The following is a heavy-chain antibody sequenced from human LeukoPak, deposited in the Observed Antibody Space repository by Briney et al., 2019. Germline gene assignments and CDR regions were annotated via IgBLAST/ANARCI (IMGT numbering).Heavy chain of an antibody. D-gene: IGHD6-13*01. CDR3: ARDAGIAAAVTGAFDI. CDR1: GFTFSSYS. J-gene: IGHJ3*02. V-gene: IGHV3-48*01. CDR2: ISSSSSTI. Sequence: GGSLRLSCAAPGFTFSSYSMNWVRQAPGKGLEWVSYISSSSSTIYYADSVKGRFTISRDNAKNSLYLQMNSLRAEDTAVYYCARDAGIAAAVTGAFDIWGQGTMVTVSS.